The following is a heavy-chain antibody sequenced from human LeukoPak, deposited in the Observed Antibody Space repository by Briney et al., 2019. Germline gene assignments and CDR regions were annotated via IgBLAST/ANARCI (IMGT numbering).Heavy chain of an antibody. CDR1: GFSFSGSA. CDR3: ARPGEYDFWSHYSFDY. Sequence: PGGSLRLSCAASGFSFSGSAMHWVRQASGKGMEWVGRIRTKTNNSATVYAASVKDRLTLSRDDSKNTAYLQMNSLKAEDTAVYYCARPGEYDFWSHYSFDYWGQGTLVTVSS. D-gene: IGHD3-3*01. J-gene: IGHJ4*02. CDR2: IRTKTNNSAT. V-gene: IGHV3-73*01.